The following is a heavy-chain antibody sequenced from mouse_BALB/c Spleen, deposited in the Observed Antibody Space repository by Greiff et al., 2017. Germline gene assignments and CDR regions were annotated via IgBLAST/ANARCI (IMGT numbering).Heavy chain of an antibody. CDR2: IYPGSGST. D-gene: IGHD4-1*01. Sequence: LQQPGSELVRPGASVKLSCKASGYTFTSYWMHWVKQRHGQGLEWIGNIYPGSGSTNYDEKFKSKGTLTVDNSSSTAYMELRSLTSEDSAVYYCARSWDVDYWGQGTTLTVSS. CDR3: ARSWDVDY. CDR1: GYTFTSYW. V-gene: IGHV1S22*01. J-gene: IGHJ2*01.